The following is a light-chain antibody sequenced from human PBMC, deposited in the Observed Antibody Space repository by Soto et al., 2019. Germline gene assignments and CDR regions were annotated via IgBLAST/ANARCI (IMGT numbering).Light chain of an antibody. CDR3: HQSISTPQT. CDR1: QRVLYSSNNKNY. J-gene: IGKJ1*01. V-gene: IGKV4-1*01. Sequence: DIVMTQSPDSLAVSLGERATINCKSSQRVLYSSNNKNYLAWYQQKPGQPPKLLIYWASTRESGVPDRFSGSGYGTDVTLPIRSLQAEDLAVYYCHQSISTPQTVGQGTKVEIK. CDR2: WAS.